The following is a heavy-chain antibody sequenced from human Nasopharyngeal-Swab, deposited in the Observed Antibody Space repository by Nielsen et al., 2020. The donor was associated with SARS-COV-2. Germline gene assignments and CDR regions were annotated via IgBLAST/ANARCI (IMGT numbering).Heavy chain of an antibody. CDR3: ARPGHYDSSGYYGDFDY. J-gene: IGHJ4*02. Sequence: ASVKVSCKASGYTFTSYAMNWVRQAPGQGLEWMGWINTNTGNPTYAQGFTGRFASSLDTSVSTAYLQISSLKAEDTAVYYCARPGHYDSSGYYGDFDYWGQGTLVTVSS. CDR2: INTNTGNP. CDR1: GYTFTSYA. D-gene: IGHD3-22*01. V-gene: IGHV7-4-1*02.